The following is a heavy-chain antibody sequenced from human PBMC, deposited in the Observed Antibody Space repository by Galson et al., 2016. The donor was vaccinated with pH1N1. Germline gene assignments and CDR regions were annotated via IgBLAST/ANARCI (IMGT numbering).Heavy chain of an antibody. Sequence: SLRVSCAGSGFTSTTYAMNWVRQGPGKGLEWVAVISVSSGTTHYADSVKGSFTISRDDSKNTWFMQLSSLRVEDTAVYYCAGRCGRIVQNYLDVWGSGTTVTVSS. J-gene: IGHJ6*03. CDR1: GFTSTTYA. V-gene: IGHV3-23*01. D-gene: IGHD2-15*01. CDR3: AGRCGRIVQNYLDV. CDR2: ISVSSGTT.